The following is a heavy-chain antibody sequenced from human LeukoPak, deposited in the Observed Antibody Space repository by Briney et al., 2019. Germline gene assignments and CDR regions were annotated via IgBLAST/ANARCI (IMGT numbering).Heavy chain of an antibody. CDR3: AKTAAGYFDY. CDR2: ISGSGGST. J-gene: IGHJ4*02. CDR1: GFTFSSYA. V-gene: IGHV3-23*01. Sequence: GGSLRLSCAASGFTFSSYAMSWVRQAPGKGLEWVSAISGSGGSTYYADSVKGRSTISRDNSKNTLYLHMNSLRAEDTTVYYCAKTAAGYFDYWGQGTLVTVSS. D-gene: IGHD6-13*01.